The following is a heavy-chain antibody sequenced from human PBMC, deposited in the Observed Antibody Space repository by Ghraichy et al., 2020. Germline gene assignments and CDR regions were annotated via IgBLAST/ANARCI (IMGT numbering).Heavy chain of an antibody. CDR1: GGTFSSYA. J-gene: IGHJ6*02. CDR2: IIPILGIA. V-gene: IGHV1-69*04. D-gene: IGHD6-13*01. CDR3: AREGLGGRVKRSAAAGIEPEPGQTNPRPQWFSSGDYGMDV. Sequence: SVKVSCKASGGTFSSYAISWVRQAPGQGLEWMGRIIPILGIANYAQKFQGRVTITADKSTSTAYMELSSLRSEDTAVYYCAREGLGGRVKRSAAAGIEPEPGQTNPRPQWFSSGDYGMDVWGQGTTVTVSS.